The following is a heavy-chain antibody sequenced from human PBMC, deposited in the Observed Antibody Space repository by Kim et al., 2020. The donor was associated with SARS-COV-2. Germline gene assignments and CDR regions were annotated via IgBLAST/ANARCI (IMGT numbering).Heavy chain of an antibody. Sequence: GGSQRLSCAASGLTFSTFGMHWVRQAPGKGLEWVAVISYDGTKKYYVDSVKGRFTISRDNSKNTLYLQMDSLRAEDTAVYYCQLSGVSHSYYFYAMDVWGQGTTVTVSS. D-gene: IGHD1-26*01. CDR3: QLSGVSHSYYFYAMDV. J-gene: IGHJ6*02. CDR1: GLTFSTFG. CDR2: ISYDGTKK. V-gene: IGHV3-30*03.